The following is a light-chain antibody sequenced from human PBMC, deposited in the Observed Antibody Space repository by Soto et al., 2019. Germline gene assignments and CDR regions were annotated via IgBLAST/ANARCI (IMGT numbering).Light chain of an antibody. V-gene: IGKV1-5*03. J-gene: IGKJ1*01. CDR2: EAS. Sequence: DIQMTQSPSTLSASVGDRVTITCRASQSISDSLAWYQQKPGKAPTLLIYEASSVKSGVPSRFSGSRSGTEYTLTSSSLQPDEFATYYCQQYNGYWTFGQGTKVEIK. CDR3: QQYNGYWT. CDR1: QSISDS.